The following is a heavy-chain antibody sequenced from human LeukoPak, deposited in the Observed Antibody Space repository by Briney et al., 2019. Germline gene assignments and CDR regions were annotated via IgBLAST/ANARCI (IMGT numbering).Heavy chain of an antibody. V-gene: IGHV4-34*01. CDR3: ARDGSGYYYYYFDY. Sequence: PSETLSLTCAVYGGSFSGYYWSWIRQPPGKGLEWIGEINHSGSTNYNPSLKSRVTMSVDTSKNQFSLKLSSVTAADTAVYYCARDGSGYYYYYFDYWGQGTLVTVSS. CDR2: INHSGST. J-gene: IGHJ4*02. CDR1: GGSFSGYY. D-gene: IGHD3-22*01.